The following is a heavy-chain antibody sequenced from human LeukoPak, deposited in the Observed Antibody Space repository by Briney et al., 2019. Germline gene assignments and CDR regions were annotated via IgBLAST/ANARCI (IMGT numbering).Heavy chain of an antibody. Sequence: GSLRLSCAASGFTFDDYGMNWVRQAPGKGLEWVSSISGSGDSTYYADSVKGRFTISRDNSKNTLYLQMNSLRAEDTAVYYCAKGYGWEASYYYYYMDVWGKGTTVTISS. J-gene: IGHJ6*03. CDR1: GFTFDDYG. CDR3: AKGYGWEASYYYYYMDV. V-gene: IGHV3-23*01. D-gene: IGHD1-26*01. CDR2: ISGSGDST.